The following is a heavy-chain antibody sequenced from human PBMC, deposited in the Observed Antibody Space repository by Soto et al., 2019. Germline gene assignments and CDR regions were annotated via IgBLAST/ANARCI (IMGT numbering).Heavy chain of an antibody. CDR1: GGSIRSSDYY. D-gene: IGHD6-19*01. CDR3: ADMRGQWLPRD. Sequence: SETLSLTCTVSGGSIRSSDYYWGWIRQPPGEGLEWIGNINSGGSAYYYPSLRTRVTISVDTSKNQFSLRLSSVTAADTAVYYCADMRGQWLPRDWGQRIPVTVSS. V-gene: IGHV4-39*01. CDR2: INSGGSA. J-gene: IGHJ4*02.